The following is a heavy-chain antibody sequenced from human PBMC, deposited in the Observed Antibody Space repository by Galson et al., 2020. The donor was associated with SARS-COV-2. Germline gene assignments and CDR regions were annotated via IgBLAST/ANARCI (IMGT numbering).Heavy chain of an antibody. CDR1: VFPFSSYA. V-gene: IGHV3-23*01. CDR3: ANRGDYSNNYSVDLAS. J-gene: IGHJ4*02. CDR2: LLDSGGST. D-gene: IGHD2-15*01. Sequence: GQSLKLPCAASVFPFSSYAMSWVRQTPGKGLEGVSSLLDSGGSTYYADSVKGRFTISRDNSKNTVYLQMNILRAEDTAVYYCANRGDYSNNYSVDLASWGQGTLVTISS.